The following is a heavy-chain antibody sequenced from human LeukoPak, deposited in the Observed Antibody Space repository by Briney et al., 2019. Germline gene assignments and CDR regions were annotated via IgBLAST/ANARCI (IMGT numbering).Heavy chain of an antibody. J-gene: IGHJ4*02. CDR2: IYHSKNT. V-gene: IGHV4-39*01. CDR1: GGSISSSSAY. CDR3: VSPRGFSYGYFDY. D-gene: IGHD5-18*01. Sequence: SETLSLTCTVSGGSISSSSAYWGWIRQPPGKGLEWIGSIYHSKNTYYNPSLKSRVTISADTSKNQFSLTLGSVSATDTAVYYCVSPRGFSYGYFDYWGQGTLVTVSS.